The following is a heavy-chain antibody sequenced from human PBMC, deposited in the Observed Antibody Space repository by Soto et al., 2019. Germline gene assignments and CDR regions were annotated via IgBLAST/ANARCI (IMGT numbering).Heavy chain of an antibody. J-gene: IGHJ6*02. V-gene: IGHV4-39*01. CDR2: IYYSGST. CDR1: GGSISSSSYY. D-gene: IGHD2-15*01. CDR3: ARHCSGGSCLDYYYYGMDV. Sequence: QLQLQESGPGLVKPSETLSLTCTVSGGSISSSSYYWGWIRQPPGKGPEWIGSIYYSGSTYYNPSLKSRVTISVDTSKNQFSLKLSSVTAADTAVYYCARHCSGGSCLDYYYYGMDVWGQGTTVTVSS.